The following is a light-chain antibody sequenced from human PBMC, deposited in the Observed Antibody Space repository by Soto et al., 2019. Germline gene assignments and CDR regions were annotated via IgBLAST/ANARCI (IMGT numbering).Light chain of an antibody. CDR3: AAWDASLDGYV. Sequence: QSVLTQPPSASGTPGQRVTIPCSTSSSNLGDNAVNWYQHVPGTAPKLLIYSYDQRPSGVPDRFSGSKSGTSASLAISGLQSEDEADYYCAAWDASLDGYVFGTGTKVTVL. CDR2: SYD. J-gene: IGLJ1*01. CDR1: SSNLGDNA. V-gene: IGLV1-44*01.